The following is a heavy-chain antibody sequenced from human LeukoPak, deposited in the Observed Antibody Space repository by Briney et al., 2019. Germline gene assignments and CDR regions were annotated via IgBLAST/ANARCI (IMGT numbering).Heavy chain of an antibody. CDR3: ARGGPNYDYVWGSPLGFDY. J-gene: IGHJ4*02. Sequence: GGSLRLSCAASGFTFSSYSMNWVRQAPGKGLEWVSSISSSSSYIYYADSVKGRFTISRDNAKNSLYLQMNSLRAEDTAVYYCARGGPNYDYVWGSPLGFDYWGQGTLVTVSS. CDR2: ISSSSSYI. D-gene: IGHD3-16*01. V-gene: IGHV3-21*01. CDR1: GFTFSSYS.